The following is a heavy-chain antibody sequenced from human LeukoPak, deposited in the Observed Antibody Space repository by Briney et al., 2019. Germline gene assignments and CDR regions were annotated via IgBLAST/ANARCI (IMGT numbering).Heavy chain of an antibody. Sequence: SETLSLTCTVSGYSISSGYYWGWIRQPPGKGLEWIGYIYYSGSTNYNPSLKSRVTISVDTSKNQFSLKLSSVTAADTAVYYCARVLIAGIAAAGQFDPWGQGTLVTVSS. CDR2: IYYSGST. CDR3: ARVLIAGIAAAGQFDP. V-gene: IGHV4-38-2*02. CDR1: GYSISSGYY. J-gene: IGHJ5*02. D-gene: IGHD6-13*01.